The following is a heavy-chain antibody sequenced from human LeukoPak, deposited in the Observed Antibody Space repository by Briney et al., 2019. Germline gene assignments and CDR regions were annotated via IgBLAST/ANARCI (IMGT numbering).Heavy chain of an antibody. Sequence: ASVKVSCKASGYTFTSYYMHWVRQAPGQGLEWMGIINPSGGSTSYAQKFQGRVTMTRDTSTSTVYMELSSLRSEDTAVYYCARGFLWFGEFYDWFDPWGQGTLVTVSS. CDR2: INPSGGST. D-gene: IGHD3-10*01. CDR1: GYTFTSYY. V-gene: IGHV1-46*01. CDR3: ARGFLWFGEFYDWFDP. J-gene: IGHJ5*02.